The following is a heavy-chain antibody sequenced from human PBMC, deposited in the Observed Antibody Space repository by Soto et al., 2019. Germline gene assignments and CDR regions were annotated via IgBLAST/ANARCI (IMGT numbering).Heavy chain of an antibody. CDR2: IYTSGST. CDR1: GGSISSYY. V-gene: IGHV4-4*07. D-gene: IGHD6-19*01. J-gene: IGHJ5*02. CDR3: ARDLPQKSSYSSGPGWFDP. Sequence: QVQLQESGPGLVKPSETLSLTCTVSGGSISSYYWSWIRQPAGKGLEWIGRIYTSGSTNYNPSLKSRVTMSVDTAKNQFSLKLSSVTAADTAVHYCARDLPQKSSYSSGPGWFDPWGQGTLVTVSS.